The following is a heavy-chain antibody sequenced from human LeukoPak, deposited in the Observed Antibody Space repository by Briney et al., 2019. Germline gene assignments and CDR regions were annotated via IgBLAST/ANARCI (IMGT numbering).Heavy chain of an antibody. CDR3: VKPQPGGGFDC. J-gene: IGHJ4*02. V-gene: IGHV3-64D*09. CDR1: GFTFSSHA. CDR2: ISSNGGST. Sequence: HTGGSRRLSCAASGFTFSSHAMSWVRQAPGKGLEYVSAISSNGGSTYYADSVKGRFTISRDNSKNTLYLQMSSLRAEDTAVYYCVKPQPGGGFDCWGQGTLVTVSS. D-gene: IGHD1-14*01.